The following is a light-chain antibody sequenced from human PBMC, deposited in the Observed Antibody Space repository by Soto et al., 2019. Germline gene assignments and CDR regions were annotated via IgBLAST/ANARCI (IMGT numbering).Light chain of an antibody. CDR1: SSDVGNYNY. J-gene: IGLJ2*01. V-gene: IGLV2-11*01. Sequence: QSALTQPRSVSESPGQSVTISCTGTSSDVGNYNYVSWYQQHPGKAPKLMIYDVSKRPSGVPDRFFGSKSGNTASLTISGLQAEDEADYYCCSYAGSYTLVFGGGTKVTVL. CDR2: DVS. CDR3: CSYAGSYTLV.